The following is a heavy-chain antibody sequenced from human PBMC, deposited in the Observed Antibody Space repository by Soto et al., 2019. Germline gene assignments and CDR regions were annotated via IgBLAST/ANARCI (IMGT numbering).Heavy chain of an antibody. V-gene: IGHV1-2*02. CDR1: GYTFTGYY. D-gene: IGHD2-2*03. J-gene: IGHJ4*02. CDR3: ATTGGYCSSTSCSPFDY. CDR2: INPNSGGT. Sequence: GASVKVSCKASGYTFTGYYMHWVRQAPGQGLEWMGWINPNSGGTNYAQKFQGRVTMTRDTSISTAYTELSRLRSDDTAVYYCATTGGYCSSTSCSPFDYWGQGTLVTVSS.